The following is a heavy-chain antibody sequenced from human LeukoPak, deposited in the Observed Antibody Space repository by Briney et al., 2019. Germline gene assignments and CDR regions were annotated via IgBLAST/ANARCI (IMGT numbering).Heavy chain of an antibody. CDR2: ISGSGGST. Sequence: GGSLRLSCAASGFTFSSYAMSWVRQAPGKGLEWVSAISGSGGSTYYADSVRARFTISRDNSKNTLYLEMSSLRVEDTAIYYCASDSDYWGGATWGQGSLVTVSS. CDR3: ASDSDYWGGAT. J-gene: IGHJ4*02. D-gene: IGHD4-11*01. CDR1: GFTFSSYA. V-gene: IGHV3-23*01.